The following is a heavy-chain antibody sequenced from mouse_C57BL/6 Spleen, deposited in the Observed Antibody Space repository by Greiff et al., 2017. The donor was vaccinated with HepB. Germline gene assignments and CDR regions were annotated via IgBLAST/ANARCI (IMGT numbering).Heavy chain of an antibody. CDR2: IDPEDGDT. Sequence: VQLQQSGAELVRPGASVKLSCTASGFNIKDYYMHWVKQRPEQGLEWIGRIDPEDGDTEYAPKFQGKATMTADTYSNTAYLQLSSLTSEDTAVYYCTTGIYYYGSSYGYFDVWGTGTTVTVSS. V-gene: IGHV14-1*01. CDR3: TTGIYYYGSSYGYFDV. J-gene: IGHJ1*03. CDR1: GFNIKDYY. D-gene: IGHD1-1*01.